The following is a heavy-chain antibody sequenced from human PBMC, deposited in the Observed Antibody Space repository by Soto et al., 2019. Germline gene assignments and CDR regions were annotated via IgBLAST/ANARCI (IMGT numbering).Heavy chain of an antibody. CDR2: ISPDGINK. J-gene: IGHJ4*02. D-gene: IGHD6-19*01. Sequence: QVQLVESGGGVVQPGGSLRLSCAVSGFTFSDYGMHWVRQAPGKGLEWVAVISPDGINKYYPDSLRGRFTISRDNSKNTLYLQMSSLSGEDPAVCYCVTPSGWYPYYWGQGTNVTVAS. V-gene: IGHV3-30*03. CDR3: VTPSGWYPYY. CDR1: GFTFSDYG.